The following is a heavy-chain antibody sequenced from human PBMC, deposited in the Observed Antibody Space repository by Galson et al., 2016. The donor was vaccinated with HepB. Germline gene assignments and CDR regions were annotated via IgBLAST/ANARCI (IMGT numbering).Heavy chain of an antibody. J-gene: IGHJ4*02. CDR2: LNPTGGST. V-gene: IGHV3-23*01. CDR3: AKAPMARGTAATFDH. D-gene: IGHD2-21*02. CDR1: GFTFSSYV. Sequence: SLRLSCAVSGFTFSSYVMTWVRQAPGKGLEWVSGLNPTGGSTYYSDSVKGHFTIFRDNSKNTLFLQMNSLRVEDTAVYYCAKAPMARGTAATFDHWGQETLGPVAS.